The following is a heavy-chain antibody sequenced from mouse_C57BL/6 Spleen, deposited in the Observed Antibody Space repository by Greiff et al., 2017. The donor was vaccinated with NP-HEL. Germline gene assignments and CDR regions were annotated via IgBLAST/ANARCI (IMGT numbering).Heavy chain of an antibody. CDR2: IYPGDGDT. J-gene: IGHJ3*01. Sequence: VQLQQSGPELVKPGASVKISCKASGYAFSSSWMNWVQQRPGKGLEWIGRIYPGDGDTNYNGKFKGKATLTADKSSSTAYMQLSSLTSEDSAVYFCAREGSGTYWGQGTLVTVSA. CDR1: GYAFSSSW. CDR3: AREGSGTY. V-gene: IGHV1-82*01. D-gene: IGHD3-2*02.